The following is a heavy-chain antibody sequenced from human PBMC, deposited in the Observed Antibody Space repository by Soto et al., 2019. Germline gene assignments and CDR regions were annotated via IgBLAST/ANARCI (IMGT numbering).Heavy chain of an antibody. Sequence: EVQLLDSGGGLVQPGGSLRLSCAASGFTFSSYAMNWVRQAPGKGLEWVSVISGSGDSTYYADSVKGRFTISRDNSKNALYLQMNSLRTEATAVYYGARRGPGTYFVYWGQGTLVTVSS. CDR1: GFTFSSYA. CDR3: ARRGPGTYFVY. V-gene: IGHV3-23*01. CDR2: ISGSGDST. J-gene: IGHJ4*02. D-gene: IGHD6-13*01.